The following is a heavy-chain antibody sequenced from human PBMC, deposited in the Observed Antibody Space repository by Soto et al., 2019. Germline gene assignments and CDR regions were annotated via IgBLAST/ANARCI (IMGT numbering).Heavy chain of an antibody. V-gene: IGHV3-23*01. J-gene: IGHJ6*02. CDR1: GFTFSSYA. Sequence: GGSLRLSCAASGFTFSSYAMSWVRQAPGKGLEWVSAISGSGGSTYYADSVKGRFTISRDNSKNTLYLQMNSLRAEDTAVYYCAKDAPYYDYVWGSYRYPYYYYGMDVWGQGTTVTVSS. D-gene: IGHD3-16*02. CDR3: AKDAPYYDYVWGSYRYPYYYYGMDV. CDR2: ISGSGGST.